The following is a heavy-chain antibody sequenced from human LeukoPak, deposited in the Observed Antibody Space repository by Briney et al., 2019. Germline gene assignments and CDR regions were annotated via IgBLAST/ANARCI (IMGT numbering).Heavy chain of an antibody. CDR2: VCGNGGGT. J-gene: IGHJ2*01. D-gene: IGHD2-21*02. CDR1: GFSFRTYA. CDR3: AKIVAKYAGDSLEIGPHYWYFDL. Sequence: GGSLRLVCAPSGFSFRTYAVRCVRQARGGGRECLSAVCGNGGGTYYSGCVKGRFTISRDNSKNTLFLQTNSLRADDTAAYYCAKIVAKYAGDSLEIGPHYWYFDLWGRGTLVTVSS. V-gene: IGHV3-23*01.